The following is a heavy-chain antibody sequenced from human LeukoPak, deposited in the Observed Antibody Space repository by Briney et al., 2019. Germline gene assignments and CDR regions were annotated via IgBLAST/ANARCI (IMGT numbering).Heavy chain of an antibody. Sequence: ASVKVSCKTSGDTFTSYYMHWVRQAPGQGLEWMGIVNPSGGSASYAQKFQGRVTMTRDMSTSTVYMELSSLRSEDTAVYYCARDSGGGLYGYQLLPLDYWGQGTLVTVSS. J-gene: IGHJ4*02. V-gene: IGHV1-46*01. D-gene: IGHD2-2*01. CDR1: GDTFTSYY. CDR3: ARDSGGGLYGYQLLPLDY. CDR2: VNPSGGSA.